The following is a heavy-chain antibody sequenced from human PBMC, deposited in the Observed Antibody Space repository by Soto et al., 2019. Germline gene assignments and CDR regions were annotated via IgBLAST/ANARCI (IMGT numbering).Heavy chain of an antibody. CDR1: GFTFSSYG. CDR3: ARDGGYCSGGNCYQYSYYMDV. CDR2: IWYDGSNK. V-gene: IGHV3-33*01. D-gene: IGHD2-15*01. Sequence: QVQLVESGGGVVQPGRSLRLSCAASGFTFSSYGIHWVRQAPGKGLEWVAVIWYDGSNKYYADSVKGRFTISRDNSKNTLYLQMTSLRAEDTAVYYCARDGGYCSGGNCYQYSYYMDVWGKGTTVTVSS. J-gene: IGHJ6*03.